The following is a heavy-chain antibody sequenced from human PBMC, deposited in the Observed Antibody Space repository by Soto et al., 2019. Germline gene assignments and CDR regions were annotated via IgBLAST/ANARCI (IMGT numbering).Heavy chain of an antibody. J-gene: IGHJ4*02. CDR3: ARENRYDSRSYYFEY. CDR2: ISVYYGNT. V-gene: IGHV1-18*01. CDR1: GYTFTSYD. Sequence: ASVKVSCKASGYTFTSYDISWVRQARGQGLEWMGWISVYYGNTNYAQALQGRVTMTTDTSTSTVYMDLRSLRSDDTAVYYCARENRYDSRSYYFEYWGQGTLVSVS. D-gene: IGHD3-3*01.